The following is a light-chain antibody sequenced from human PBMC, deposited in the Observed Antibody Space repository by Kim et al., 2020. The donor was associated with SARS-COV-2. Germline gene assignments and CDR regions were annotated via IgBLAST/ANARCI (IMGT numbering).Light chain of an antibody. CDR2: QDD. CDR1: KLGSKY. V-gene: IGLV3-1*01. J-gene: IGLJ3*02. Sequence: SYELTQPPSVSVSPGQTASITCSGDKLGSKYACWYQQKPGQSPVLVIYQDDKRPSGIPERFSGSNSGNTATLTISGTQAMDEADYYCQAWDSSAAWVFGVGTQLTVL. CDR3: QAWDSSAAWV.